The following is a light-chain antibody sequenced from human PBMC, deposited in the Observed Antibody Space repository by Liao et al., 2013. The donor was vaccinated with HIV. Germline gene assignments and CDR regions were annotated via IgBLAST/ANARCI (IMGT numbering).Light chain of an antibody. Sequence: SYELTQPSSVSVSPGQTARITCSGEMLAKKHARWFQQKPGQAPVLVIYTDSERPSGIPERFSDSSSGTTATLTISAVQAEDEADYYCQSADNSGTYVFGTGTKLTVL. J-gene: IGLJ1*01. V-gene: IGLV3-25*03. CDR1: MLAKKH. CDR3: QSADNSGTYV. CDR2: TDS.